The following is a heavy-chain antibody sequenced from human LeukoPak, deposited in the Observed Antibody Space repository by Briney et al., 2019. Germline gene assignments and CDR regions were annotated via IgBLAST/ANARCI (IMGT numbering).Heavy chain of an antibody. Sequence: GASVKVSCKASGYTFTGYYMHWVRQAPGQGLEWMGWINPNSGGTNYAQKLQGRVTMTTDTSTSTAYMELRSLRSDDTAVYYCARDLRGSGWYRRGAFDIWGQGTMVTVSS. CDR2: INPNSGGT. CDR3: ARDLRGSGWYRRGAFDI. D-gene: IGHD6-19*01. CDR1: GYTFTGYY. J-gene: IGHJ3*02. V-gene: IGHV1-2*02.